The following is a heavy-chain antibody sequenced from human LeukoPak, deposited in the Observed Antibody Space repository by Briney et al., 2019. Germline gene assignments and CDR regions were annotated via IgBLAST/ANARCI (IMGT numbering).Heavy chain of an antibody. D-gene: IGHD6-19*01. CDR3: ARRLKTAVAEYYFDY. J-gene: IGHJ4*02. CDR2: IYTSGST. Sequence: SETLSLTCTVSGGSISSGSYYWSWIRQPAGKGLEWIGRIYTSGSTNYNPSLKSRVTISVDTSKNQFSLKLNSVTAADTAVYYCARRLKTAVAEYYFDYWGQGTLVTVSS. CDR1: GGSISSGSYY. V-gene: IGHV4-61*02.